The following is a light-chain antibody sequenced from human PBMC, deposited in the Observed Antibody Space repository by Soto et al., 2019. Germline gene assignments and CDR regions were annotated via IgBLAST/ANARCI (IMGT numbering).Light chain of an antibody. J-gene: IGLJ3*02. Sequence: QSALTQPPSVSAAPGQKVTISCSGSSSNIGNNYVSWYQQLPGTAPKLLIYDNNKRPSGIPDRFSGSKSGTSATLGITGLQTGDEADYYCGTWDSSLSAGVFGGGTNLTVL. V-gene: IGLV1-51*01. CDR2: DNN. CDR3: GTWDSSLSAGV. CDR1: SSNIGNNY.